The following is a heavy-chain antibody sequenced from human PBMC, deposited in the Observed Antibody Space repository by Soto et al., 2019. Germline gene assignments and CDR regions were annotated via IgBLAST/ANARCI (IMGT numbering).Heavy chain of an antibody. J-gene: IGHJ6*02. D-gene: IGHD1-1*01. CDR3: ARPFTDNTYYYYGMDV. Sequence: GGSLRLSCATSDFTISPYWMTWVRQTPGQGLEWVSTISRSGDTTYYADSVKGRFTASRDNSKNALYLQLNSLRAEDTAVYYCARPFTDNTYYYYGMDVWGQGTTVTVSS. V-gene: IGHV3-23*01. CDR2: ISRSGDTT. CDR1: DFTISPYW.